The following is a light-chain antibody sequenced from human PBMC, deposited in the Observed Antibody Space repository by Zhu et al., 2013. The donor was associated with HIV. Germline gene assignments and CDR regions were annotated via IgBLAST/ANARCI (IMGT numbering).Light chain of an antibody. V-gene: IGKV3-15*01. CDR2: GAS. CDR3: QQYNNWPPIT. J-gene: IGKJ5*01. Sequence: EVVMTQSPATLSVSPGERVTLSCRASQSVGTNVAWYQQRPGQAPILLIYGASTRATGIPARFSGSGSGTEFALTISSLQSEDFAVYYCQQYNNWPPITFGHGTRLEFK. CDR1: QSVGTN.